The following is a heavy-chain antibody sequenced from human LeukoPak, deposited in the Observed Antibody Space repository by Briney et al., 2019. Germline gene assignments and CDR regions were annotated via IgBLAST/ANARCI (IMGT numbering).Heavy chain of an antibody. CDR2: IYYSGST. Sequence: SETLSLTCTVSGGSISSSNYNWGWIRQPPGKGLEWVGSIYYSGSTYYNPSLKSRVTISVDTSKNQFSLKLSSVTAADTAVYYCASLAVAGLSEGYWGQGTLVIVSS. CDR3: ASLAVAGLSEGY. J-gene: IGHJ4*02. CDR1: GGSISSSNYN. D-gene: IGHD6-19*01. V-gene: IGHV4-39*01.